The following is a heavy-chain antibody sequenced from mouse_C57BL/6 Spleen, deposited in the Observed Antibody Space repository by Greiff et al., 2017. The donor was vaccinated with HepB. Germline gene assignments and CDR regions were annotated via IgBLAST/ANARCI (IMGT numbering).Heavy chain of an antibody. D-gene: IGHD2-3*01. CDR2: IDPSDSYT. CDR3: ARGGIDGYSHFDY. V-gene: IGHV1-59*01. J-gene: IGHJ2*01. CDR1: GYTFTSYW. Sequence: VQLQQSGAELVRPGTSVKLSCKASGYTFTSYWMHWVKQRPGQGLEWIGVIDPSDSYTNYNQKFKGKATLTVDTSSSTAYMQLSSLTSEDSAVYYCARGGIDGYSHFDYWGQGTTLTVSS.